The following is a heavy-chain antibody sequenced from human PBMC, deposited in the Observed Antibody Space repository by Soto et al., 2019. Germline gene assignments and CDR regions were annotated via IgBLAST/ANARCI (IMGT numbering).Heavy chain of an antibody. CDR1: GGSISSGGYS. CDR3: ATKAEAPSGWFDP. V-gene: IGHV4-30-2*01. D-gene: IGHD6-25*01. CDR2: IYHSGST. J-gene: IGHJ5*02. Sequence: SETLSLTCAVSGGSISSGGYSWSWIRQPPGKGLEWMGDIYHSGSTYYNPSLKSRVAISVDRSKNQFSLKLSSVTAADTAVDYCATKAEAPSGWFDPWGQGTLVTVSS.